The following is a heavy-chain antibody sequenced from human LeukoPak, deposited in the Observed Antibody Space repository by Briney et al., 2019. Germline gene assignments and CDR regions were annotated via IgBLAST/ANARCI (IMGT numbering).Heavy chain of an antibody. V-gene: IGHV4-59*08. J-gene: IGHJ4*02. D-gene: IGHD3-10*01. Sequence: SDTLSLTCTVSGGSISSYYWSWIRQPPAKGLEGIGYIYYSGSTNYNPSLKSRVTISVDTSKNQFSLKLSSVTAADTAVYYCASGYGSGSYPLDYWGQGTLVTVSS. CDR1: GGSISSYY. CDR2: IYYSGST. CDR3: ASGYGSGSYPLDY.